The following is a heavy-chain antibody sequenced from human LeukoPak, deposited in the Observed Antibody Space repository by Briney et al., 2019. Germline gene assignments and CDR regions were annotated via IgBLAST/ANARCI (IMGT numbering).Heavy chain of an antibody. Sequence: SETLSLTCTVSGGSISSSSYYWGWIRQPPGKGLEWIGSIYYSGSTYYNPSLKSRVTISVDTSKNQFSLKLSSVTAADTAVYYCARVRKEMATNYFDYWGQGTLVTVSS. CDR3: ARVRKEMATNYFDY. V-gene: IGHV4-39*07. CDR1: GGSISSSSYY. D-gene: IGHD5-24*01. J-gene: IGHJ4*02. CDR2: IYYSGST.